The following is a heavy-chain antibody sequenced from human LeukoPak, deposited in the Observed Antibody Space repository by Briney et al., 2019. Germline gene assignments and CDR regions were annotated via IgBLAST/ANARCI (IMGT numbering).Heavy chain of an antibody. CDR3: SRSGPYYYMDV. CDR1: GGSMSSFY. CDR2: IYTSGST. J-gene: IGHJ6*03. Sequence: SETLSLTCTVSGGSMSSFYWSWIRQPPGKGLEWVGDIYTSGSTNYNPSFRSRVTISVDTSEKKFSLKLTSVTAADTAVYYCSRSGPYYYMDVWGKGTTVTVSS. V-gene: IGHV4-4*09.